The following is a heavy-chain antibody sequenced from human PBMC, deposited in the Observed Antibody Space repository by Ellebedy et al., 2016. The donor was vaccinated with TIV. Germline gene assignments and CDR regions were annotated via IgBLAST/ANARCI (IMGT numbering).Heavy chain of an antibody. D-gene: IGHD1-26*01. Sequence: SLKISXAASGFTFDDYTMHWVRQAPGKGLEWVSGISWNSGSIGYADSVKGRFTISRDNAKNSLYLQMNSLRAEDTALYYCAKDMAPGIVGATNPKHNYYYYGMDVWGQGTTVTVSS. CDR1: GFTFDDYT. CDR3: AKDMAPGIVGATNPKHNYYYYGMDV. V-gene: IGHV3-9*01. J-gene: IGHJ6*02. CDR2: ISWNSGSI.